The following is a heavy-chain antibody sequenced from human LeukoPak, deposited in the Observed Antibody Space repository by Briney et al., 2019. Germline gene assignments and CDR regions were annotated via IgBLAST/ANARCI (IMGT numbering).Heavy chain of an antibody. CDR2: INHSGST. D-gene: IGHD3-10*01. CDR3: ARLGYYGSGSYYNPLRGNYYHYYMDV. V-gene: IGHV4-34*01. CDR1: GGSISGYY. Sequence: SETLSLTCTVSGGSISGYYWSWIRQPPGKGLEWIGEINHSGSTNYNPSLKSRVTISVDTSKNQFSLKLSSVTAADTAVYYCARLGYYGSGSYYNPLRGNYYHYYMDVWGKGTTVTISS. J-gene: IGHJ6*03.